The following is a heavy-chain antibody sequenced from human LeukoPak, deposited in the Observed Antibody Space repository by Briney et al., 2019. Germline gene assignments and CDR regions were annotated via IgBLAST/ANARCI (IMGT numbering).Heavy chain of an antibody. V-gene: IGHV4-34*01. Sequence: PSETLSLTCAVYGGSFSGYYWSWIRQPPGKGLEWIGETNHSGSTNYNPSLKSRVTMSVDTSKNQFSLKLSSVTAADTAVYYCARDLGYRYWYFDLWGRGTLVTVSP. J-gene: IGHJ2*01. D-gene: IGHD1-1*01. CDR3: ARDLGYRYWYFDL. CDR1: GGSFSGYY. CDR2: TNHSGST.